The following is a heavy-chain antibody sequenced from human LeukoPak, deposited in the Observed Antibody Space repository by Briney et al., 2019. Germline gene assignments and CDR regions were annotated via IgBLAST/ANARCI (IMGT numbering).Heavy chain of an antibody. CDR1: GFTFSSYS. D-gene: IGHD6-13*01. CDR2: ISSSSSYI. Sequence: PGGSLRLSCAASGFTFSSYSMNWVRQAPGKGLEWDSSISSSSSYIYYADSVKGRFTISRDNAKNSLYLQMNSLRAEDTAVYYCARGSAAGEYYYYYYGMDVWGQGTTVTVSS. J-gene: IGHJ6*02. V-gene: IGHV3-21*01. CDR3: ARGSAAGEYYYYYYGMDV.